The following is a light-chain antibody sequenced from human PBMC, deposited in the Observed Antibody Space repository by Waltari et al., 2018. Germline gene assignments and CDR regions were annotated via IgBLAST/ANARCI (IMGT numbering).Light chain of an antibody. Sequence: DIVMTQSPLSLPVTPGEPASISCRSSQSLLNTIGYDYLDWYLQKPGQSPQLLIYLGSNRASGVPDRFSGSGSGTDFTLKISRVEAEDVGVYYCMQSLQTPISFGRGTKLEIK. CDR1: QSLLNTIGYDY. V-gene: IGKV2-28*01. CDR3: MQSLQTPIS. CDR2: LGS. J-gene: IGKJ2*03.